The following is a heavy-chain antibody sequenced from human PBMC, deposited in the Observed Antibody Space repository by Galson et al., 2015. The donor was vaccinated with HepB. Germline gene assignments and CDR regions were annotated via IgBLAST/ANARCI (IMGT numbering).Heavy chain of an antibody. D-gene: IGHD3-3*01. CDR1: GFTFDDYA. J-gene: IGHJ4*02. V-gene: IGHV3-9*01. Sequence: SLRLSCAASGFTFDDYAMHWVRQAPGKGLEWVSGISWNSGSIGYADSVKGRFTISRDNAKNSLYLQMNSLRAEDTALYYCAKWGLGRPTSRFWSGYFDYWGQGTLVTVSS. CDR2: ISWNSGSI. CDR3: AKWGLGRPTSRFWSGYFDY.